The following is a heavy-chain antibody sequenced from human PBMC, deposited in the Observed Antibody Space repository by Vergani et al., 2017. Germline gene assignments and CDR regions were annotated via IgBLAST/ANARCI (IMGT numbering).Heavy chain of an antibody. D-gene: IGHD1-1*01. Sequence: EVALVQSGPEMRKPGESLTISCKGSEYSFGNYWIGWVRQMPEKGLEWMGIIYPADSDTRDSPSFQGQVTIPADKSISTAFLQWDSLKASDTPLYYCARHTTYTDSWGQGTLVTVSS. CDR3: ARHTTYTDS. V-gene: IGHV5-51*01. CDR1: EYSFGNYW. CDR2: IYPADSDT. J-gene: IGHJ4*02.